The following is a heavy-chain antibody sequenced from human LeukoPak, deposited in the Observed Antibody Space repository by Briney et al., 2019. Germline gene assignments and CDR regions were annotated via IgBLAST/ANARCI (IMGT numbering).Heavy chain of an antibody. CDR2: INSDGSTT. CDR3: AKVLRGGMDAFDI. D-gene: IGHD3-16*01. V-gene: IGHV3-74*01. CDR1: GFTFSSYW. J-gene: IGHJ3*02. Sequence: PGGSLRLSCAASGFTFSSYWMHWVRQAPGKGLVWVSRINSDGSTTSYADSVKGRFTISRDNAKNTLYLQMNSLRAEDTAVYYCAKVLRGGMDAFDIWGQGTMVTVSS.